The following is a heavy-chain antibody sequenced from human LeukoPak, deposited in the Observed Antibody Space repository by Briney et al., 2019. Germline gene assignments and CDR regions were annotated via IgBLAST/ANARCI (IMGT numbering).Heavy chain of an antibody. J-gene: IGHJ6*03. Sequence: SVKVPCKASGDTFSSYALSWVRQAPGQGLEWMGGIIPIFGTTNYAQKFQGRVTITADESTSTAYMELSSLSSEDTAVYFCAMAVISRGGYFYYYMDVWGKGTTVTVSS. CDR2: IIPIFGTT. V-gene: IGHV1-69*01. CDR3: AMAVISRGGYFYYYMDV. D-gene: IGHD2/OR15-2a*01. CDR1: GDTFSSYA.